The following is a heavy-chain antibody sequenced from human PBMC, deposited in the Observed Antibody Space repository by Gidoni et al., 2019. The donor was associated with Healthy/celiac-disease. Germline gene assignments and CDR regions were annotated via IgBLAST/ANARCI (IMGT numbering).Heavy chain of an antibody. Sequence: RLSCAASGFTFDDYAMHWVRQAPGKGLEWVSGISWNSGSIGYADSVKGRFTISRDNAKNSLYLQMNSLRAEDTALYYCAKDMIGGFYDFWSGYYPPPGDYYYYGMDVWGQGTTVTVSS. CDR3: AKDMIGGFYDFWSGYYPPPGDYYYYGMDV. CDR1: GFTFDDYA. V-gene: IGHV3-9*01. CDR2: ISWNSGSI. J-gene: IGHJ6*02. D-gene: IGHD3-3*01.